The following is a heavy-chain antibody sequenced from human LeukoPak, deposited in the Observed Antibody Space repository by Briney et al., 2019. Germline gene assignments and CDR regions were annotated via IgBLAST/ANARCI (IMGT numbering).Heavy chain of an antibody. Sequence: GGSLRLSCAASGFTFSSYAMSWVRQAPGKGLEWVSAISGSGGSTYYADSVKGRLTISRDNAKNSLYLQMNSLRAEDTAVYYCARDRITMIVIGGYYMDVWGKGTTVTASS. CDR2: ISGSGGST. D-gene: IGHD3-22*01. CDR3: ARDRITMIVIGGYYMDV. J-gene: IGHJ6*03. CDR1: GFTFSSYA. V-gene: IGHV3-23*01.